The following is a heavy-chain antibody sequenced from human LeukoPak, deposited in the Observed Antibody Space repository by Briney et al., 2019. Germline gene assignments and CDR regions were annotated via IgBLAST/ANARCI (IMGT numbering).Heavy chain of an antibody. CDR1: GFTFSSYW. J-gene: IGHJ4*02. Sequence: GGSLRLSCAASGFTFSSYWMSWVRQAPGKGLEWVANIKQDGSEKYYVDSVKGRFTISRDNAKNSLYLQMNSLRAEDTAVYYCARVSGYSGYDYSPLDYWGQGTLVTVSS. CDR2: IKQDGSEK. V-gene: IGHV3-7*01. D-gene: IGHD5-12*01. CDR3: ARVSGYSGYDYSPLDY.